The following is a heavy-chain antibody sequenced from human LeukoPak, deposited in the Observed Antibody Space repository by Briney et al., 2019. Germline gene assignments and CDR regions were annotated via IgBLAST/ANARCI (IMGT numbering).Heavy chain of an antibody. J-gene: IGHJ3*02. Sequence: SVKVSCKASGYTFTSYYMHWVRQAPGQGLEWMGGIIPIFGTANYAQKFQGRVTITADKSTSTAYMELSSLRSEDTAVYYCARILRWGDAFDIWGQGTMVTVSS. D-gene: IGHD4-23*01. CDR2: IIPIFGTA. V-gene: IGHV1-69*06. CDR1: GYTFTSYY. CDR3: ARILRWGDAFDI.